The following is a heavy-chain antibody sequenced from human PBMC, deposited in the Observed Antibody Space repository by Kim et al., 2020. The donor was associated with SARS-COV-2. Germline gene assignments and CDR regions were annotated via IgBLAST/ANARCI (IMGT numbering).Heavy chain of an antibody. CDR1: GFTFSSYA. V-gene: IGHV3-30*04. CDR3: AREVVGPYYYYYGMDV. Sequence: GGSLRLSCAASGFTFSSYAMHWVRQAPGKGLEWVAVISYDGSNKYYADSVKGRFTISRDNSKNTLYLQMNSLRAEDTAVYYCAREVVGPYYYYYGMDVWGQGTTVTVSS. D-gene: IGHD2-15*01. CDR2: ISYDGSNK. J-gene: IGHJ6*02.